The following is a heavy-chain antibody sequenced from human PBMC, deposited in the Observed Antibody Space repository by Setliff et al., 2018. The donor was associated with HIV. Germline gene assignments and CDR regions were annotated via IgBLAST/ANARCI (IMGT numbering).Heavy chain of an antibody. D-gene: IGHD3-10*01. CDR1: GFSLTTSGIR. Sequence: SGPTLVNPTQTLTLPCTFSGFSLTTSGIRVTWVRQPPGKALEWLARIDWEDDKFYSTSLKTRLTISKDTSKNQVVLTMANMGPLDTATYFCARTYGSASKLDYWGPGTLVTVSS. CDR3: ARTYGSASKLDY. J-gene: IGHJ4*02. CDR2: IDWEDDK. V-gene: IGHV2-70*04.